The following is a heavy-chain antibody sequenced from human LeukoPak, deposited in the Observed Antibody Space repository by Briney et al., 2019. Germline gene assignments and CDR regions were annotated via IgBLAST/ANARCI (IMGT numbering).Heavy chain of an antibody. Sequence: PSETLSLTCTVSGVSISTSRYYWGWIRQPPGKGLEWIGNIYYTGPTYYNASLESRVTISLDTSKNQFSLKLSSLTAADTAVYYCARRDDSSGYHKIFDYWGPGTLVTVSS. D-gene: IGHD3-22*01. CDR3: ARRDDSSGYHKIFDY. CDR2: IYYTGPT. V-gene: IGHV4-39*01. J-gene: IGHJ4*02. CDR1: GVSISTSRYY.